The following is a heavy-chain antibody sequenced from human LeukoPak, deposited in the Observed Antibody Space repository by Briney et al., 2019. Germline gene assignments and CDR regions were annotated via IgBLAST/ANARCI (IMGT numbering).Heavy chain of an antibody. V-gene: IGHV1-8*01. D-gene: IGHD2-2*01. Sequence: ASVKVSCRASGYTFTSYDINWVRQATGQGLEWMGWMNPNSGNTGYAQKFQGRVTMTRNTSISTAYMELSSLRSEDTAVYYCARYCSSTSCYGRYFDYWGQGTLVTVSS. CDR1: GYTFTSYD. CDR2: MNPNSGNT. CDR3: ARYCSSTSCYGRYFDY. J-gene: IGHJ4*02.